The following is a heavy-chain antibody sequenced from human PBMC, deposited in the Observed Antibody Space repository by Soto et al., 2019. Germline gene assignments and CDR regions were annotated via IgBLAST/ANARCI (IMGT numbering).Heavy chain of an antibody. CDR1: GDSVSSNSAA. V-gene: IGHV6-1*01. Sequence: SQTLSLTCAISGDSVSSNSAAWNWIRQSPSRGLEWLGRTYYRSKWYDDYAVSVKSRITINPDTSKNQFSLQLNSVTPEDTAVYYCARDQKEVVDAWVQDWYYYYGMDVWGQGTTVTVSS. J-gene: IGHJ6*02. CDR3: ARDQKEVVDAWVQDWYYYYGMDV. CDR2: TYYRSKWYD. D-gene: IGHD2-15*01.